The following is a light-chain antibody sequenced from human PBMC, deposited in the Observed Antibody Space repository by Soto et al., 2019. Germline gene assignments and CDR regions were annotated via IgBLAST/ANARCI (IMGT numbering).Light chain of an antibody. CDR2: DVS. CDR3: PSYTSSRSPGV. CDR1: SSDVGGYNY. Sequence: QSALTQPASVSGSPGQSITISCTGTSSDVGGYNYVSWYQQHPGKAPKLMIYDVSNRPSGVSNRFSGSKSGNRASLTISGLQVGGEADYYCPSYTSSRSPGVFGGGTKLTVL. J-gene: IGLJ3*02. V-gene: IGLV2-14*01.